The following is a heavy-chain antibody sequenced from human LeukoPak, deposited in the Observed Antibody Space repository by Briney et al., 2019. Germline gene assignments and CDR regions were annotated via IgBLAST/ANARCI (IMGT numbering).Heavy chain of an antibody. CDR1: GFTFSSYA. J-gene: IGHJ3*02. V-gene: IGHV3-23*01. CDR2: ISGSGGGT. Sequence: GGSLRLSCAASGFTFSSYAMSWVRQAPGKGLEWVSAISGSGGGTYYADSVKGRFTVSRDNSKDTLYLQMNSLRAEDTAVYYCARDKRSTVTKYPRDAFDIWGQGTMVTVSS. D-gene: IGHD4-17*01. CDR3: ARDKRSTVTKYPRDAFDI.